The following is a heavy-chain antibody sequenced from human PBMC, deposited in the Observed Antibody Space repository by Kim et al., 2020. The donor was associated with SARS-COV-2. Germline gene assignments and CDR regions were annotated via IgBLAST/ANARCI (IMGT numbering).Heavy chain of an antibody. Sequence: GGSLRLSCAASGFTFSSYWMSWVRQAPGKGLEWVANIKQDGSEKYYVDSVKGRFTISRDNAKNSLYLQMNSLRAEDTAVYYCARETCSSTSCYYWYFDLWGRGTLVTVSS. CDR2: IKQDGSEK. J-gene: IGHJ2*01. CDR3: ARETCSSTSCYYWYFDL. V-gene: IGHV3-7*01. CDR1: GFTFSSYW. D-gene: IGHD2-2*01.